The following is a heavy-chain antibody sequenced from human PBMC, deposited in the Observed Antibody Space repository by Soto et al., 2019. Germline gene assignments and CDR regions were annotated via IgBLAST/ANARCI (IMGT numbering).Heavy chain of an antibody. Sequence: ASVKVSCKASGGTFSSYAISWVRQAPGQGLEWMGGIIPIFGTANYAQKFQGRVTITADESTSTAYMELSSLRSEDTAVYYCAREGPLANDAFDIWGQGTMVTVSS. V-gene: IGHV1-69*13. CDR3: AREGPLANDAFDI. J-gene: IGHJ3*02. D-gene: IGHD1-26*01. CDR1: GGTFSSYA. CDR2: IIPIFGTA.